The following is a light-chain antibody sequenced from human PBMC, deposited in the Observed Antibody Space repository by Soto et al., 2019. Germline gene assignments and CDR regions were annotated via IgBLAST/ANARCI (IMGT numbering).Light chain of an antibody. J-gene: IGKJ5*01. CDR1: QGIASS. CDR3: QQYDNWPPIT. V-gene: IGKV3-15*01. Sequence: EVVLTQSPATLSVSPGERVTISCRASQGIASSLAWYQQKPGQAPRLLIYGASTRATDIPVRFSGRGSGTEFTLTISSLQSEDSAIYYCQQYDNWPPITFGQGTRLETK. CDR2: GAS.